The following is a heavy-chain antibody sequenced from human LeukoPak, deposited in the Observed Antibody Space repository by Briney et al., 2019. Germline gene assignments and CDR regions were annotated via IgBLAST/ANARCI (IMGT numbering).Heavy chain of an antibody. J-gene: IGHJ4*02. D-gene: IGHD2-15*01. CDR3: ARDGSLPDY. CDR2: ITSDGRTT. V-gene: IGHV3-74*01. Sequence: GGSLRLSCAASGFTFSSYWMHWVRQAPGEGLVWVSRITSDGRTTNYAASVKGRFTISRDNAKNTLFLQMNSLRAEDTAVYYCARDGSLPDYWGQGTLVPVSS. CDR1: GFTFSSYW.